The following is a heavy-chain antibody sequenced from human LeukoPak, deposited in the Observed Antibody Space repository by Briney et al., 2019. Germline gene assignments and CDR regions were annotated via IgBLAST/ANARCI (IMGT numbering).Heavy chain of an antibody. CDR3: ARWEQPLYYYYGMDV. J-gene: IGHJ6*02. V-gene: IGHV1-8*01. D-gene: IGHD1-26*01. Sequence: ASVKVSCKASGYIFTSYDINWVRQATGQGLEWMGWMNPNSGNTGYAQKFQGRVTMTRNTSISTAYMELSSLRSEDTAVYYCARWEQPLYYYYGMDVWGRGTTVTVSS. CDR1: GYIFTSYD. CDR2: MNPNSGNT.